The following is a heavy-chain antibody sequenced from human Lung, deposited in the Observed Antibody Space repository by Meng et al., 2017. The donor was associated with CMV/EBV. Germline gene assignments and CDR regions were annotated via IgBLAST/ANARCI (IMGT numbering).Heavy chain of an antibody. D-gene: IGHD6-13*01. CDR2: MDPNSGNT. Sequence: ASXXVSCKTSGYTFTSYDINWVRQATGQGLEWMGWMDPNSGNTGYAQKFQGRVTITRNTSISTAYMELSSLRSEDTAVYYCARGGIAGIPWGKGTLVTVSS. CDR1: GYTFTSYD. CDR3: ARGGIAGIP. V-gene: IGHV1-8*03. J-gene: IGHJ5*02.